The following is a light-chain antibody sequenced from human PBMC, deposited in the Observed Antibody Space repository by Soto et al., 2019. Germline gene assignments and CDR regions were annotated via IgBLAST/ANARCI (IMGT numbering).Light chain of an antibody. CDR2: AAS. J-gene: IGKJ1*01. V-gene: IGKV3-15*01. Sequence: EIVLTQSPGTLSLSPGERATLSCRASQNVGSNLAWFQHKPGQAPRLLIYAASTRATGLPARFSGSVSGSDFTLTISNLQSEDFAIYYCQQYDNWPRTFGQGTKVDIK. CDR3: QQYDNWPRT. CDR1: QNVGSN.